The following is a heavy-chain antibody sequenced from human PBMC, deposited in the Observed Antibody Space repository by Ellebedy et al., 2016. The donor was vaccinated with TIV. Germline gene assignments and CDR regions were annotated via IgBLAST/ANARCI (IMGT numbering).Heavy chain of an antibody. CDR2: IKTDGSEQ. CDR1: GFTFSSRW. D-gene: IGHD3-16*02. J-gene: IGHJ4*02. V-gene: IGHV3-7*03. CDR3: VRDAVDNYLWATYRWDF. Sequence: GGSLRLSCAVSGFTFSSRWMSWVRQAPGKGLEWMTNIKTDGSEQYYVDSVKGRFSISRDNTQNLIYLQMNSLRVEDTAVYYCVRDAVDNYLWATYRWDFWGQGTLVTVSS.